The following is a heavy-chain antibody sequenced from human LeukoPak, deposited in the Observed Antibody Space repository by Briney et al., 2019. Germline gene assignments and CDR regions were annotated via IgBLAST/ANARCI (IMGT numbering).Heavy chain of an antibody. D-gene: IGHD3-10*01. CDR3: AREDITMVRGVKSRYMDV. J-gene: IGHJ6*03. CDR1: GGPISSGGYS. V-gene: IGHV4-30-4*07. CDR2: MYYSGST. Sequence: TLSLTCSVSGGPISSGGYSWSWIRQPPGKGLEWIGYMYYSGSTYYNTPLKSRVNISIDTTKNQFSLKLSSVTAADTAVYYCAREDITMVRGVKSRYMDVWGKGTTVTVSS.